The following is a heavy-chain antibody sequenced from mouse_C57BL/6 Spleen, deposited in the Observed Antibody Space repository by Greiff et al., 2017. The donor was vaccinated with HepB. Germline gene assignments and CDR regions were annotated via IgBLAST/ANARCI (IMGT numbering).Heavy chain of an antibody. CDR2: INPNNGGT. V-gene: IGHV1-26*01. Sequence: EVQLQQSGPELVKPGASVKISCKASGYTFTDYYMNWVKQSHGKSLEWIGDINPNNGGTSYNQKFKGKATLTVDKSSSTAYMELRSLTSEDSAVDYLARSYDYYAMDYWGQGTSVTVSS. D-gene: IGHD2-10*02. CDR3: ARSYDYYAMDY. J-gene: IGHJ4*01. CDR1: GYTFTDYY.